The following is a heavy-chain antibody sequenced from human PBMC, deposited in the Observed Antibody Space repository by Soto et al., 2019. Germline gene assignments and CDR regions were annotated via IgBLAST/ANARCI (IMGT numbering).Heavy chain of an antibody. CDR3: ARDQPWYYDILSGPDAFDI. V-gene: IGHV3-21*01. J-gene: IGHJ3*02. Sequence: EVQLVESGGGLVKPGGSLRLSCAASGFTFSSYSMNWVRQATGKGLEWVSSISSSSSYIYYADSVKGRFTISRDNAKNSLYLQMNSMRAEDTAVYYCARDQPWYYDILSGPDAFDIWGQGTMVTVSS. D-gene: IGHD3-9*01. CDR1: GFTFSSYS. CDR2: ISSSSSYI.